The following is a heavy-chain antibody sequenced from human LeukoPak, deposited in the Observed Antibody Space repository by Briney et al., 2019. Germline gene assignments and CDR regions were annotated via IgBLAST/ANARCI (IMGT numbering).Heavy chain of an antibody. CDR2: ISYDGSNK. Sequence: PGGSLRLSCAASGFTFSSYGMHWVRQAPGKGLEWVAVISYDGSNKYYADSVKGRFTISRDNSKNTLYLQMNSLRAEDTAVYYCAQDGPYRDGYNYRSYFDYWGQGTLVTVSS. CDR3: AQDGPYRDGYNYRSYFDY. V-gene: IGHV3-30*18. CDR1: GFTFSSYG. J-gene: IGHJ4*02. D-gene: IGHD5-24*01.